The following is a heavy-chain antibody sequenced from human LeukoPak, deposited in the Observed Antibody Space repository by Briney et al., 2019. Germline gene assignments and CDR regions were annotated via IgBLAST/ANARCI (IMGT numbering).Heavy chain of an antibody. CDR1: GYSFTSYW. Sequence: GESLKISCKGSGYSFTSYWIGWVRQMPGKGLEWMGIIYPGDSDTRYSPSFQGQVTISADKSISTAYLQWSSLKASDTAIYYCSRQVLGYYYDSSSDYWGQGTLVTVSS. J-gene: IGHJ4*02. V-gene: IGHV5-51*01. CDR3: SRQVLGYYYDSSSDY. CDR2: IYPGDSDT. D-gene: IGHD3-22*01.